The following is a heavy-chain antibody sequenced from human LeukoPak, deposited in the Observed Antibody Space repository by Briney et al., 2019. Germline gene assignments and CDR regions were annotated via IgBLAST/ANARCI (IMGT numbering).Heavy chain of an antibody. V-gene: IGHV1-46*01. CDR1: GYPFTSHH. CDR3: ARDGISRYGAFDI. CDR2: INPRGGST. D-gene: IGHD5-18*01. Sequence: ASAKLSSKAFGYPFTSHHRYWVRQAPGKGPERLGKINPRGGSTSYAQKFQGRVTMTRDMSTNTVYMELSSLRSDDTAVYYCARDGISRYGAFDIWGHGTMITVSS. J-gene: IGHJ3*02.